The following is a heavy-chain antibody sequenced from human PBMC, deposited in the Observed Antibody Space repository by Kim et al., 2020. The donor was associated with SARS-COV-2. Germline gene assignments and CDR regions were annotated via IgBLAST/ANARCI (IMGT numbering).Heavy chain of an antibody. CDR3: AKSMTEENMVRAD. CDR1: GFTFNTYA. V-gene: IGHV3-23*01. D-gene: IGHD3-10*01. Sequence: GGSLRLSCVASGFTFNTYALSWVRQDPGKGLEEVSAISRDSATTVYADSVKGRFTISRDNSKNTLYLQMNTLRVEDTAVYYCAKSMTEENMVRADWGQGTLVTVSS. J-gene: IGHJ4*02. CDR2: ISRDSATT.